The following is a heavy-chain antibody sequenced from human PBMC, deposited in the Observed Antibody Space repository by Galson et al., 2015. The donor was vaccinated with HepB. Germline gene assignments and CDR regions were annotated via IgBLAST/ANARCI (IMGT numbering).Heavy chain of an antibody. D-gene: IGHD3-3*01. CDR2: IYTGGRT. CDR1: GFTVSDNY. CDR3: ARDSPHYDFWRGYFDH. V-gene: IGHV3-66*02. Sequence: LRLSCAASGFTVSDNYMSWVRQAPGKGLEWVPLIYTGGRTYYADSVKGRFTISRDYSKNMLFLQMNSLRSEDTAVYYCARDSPHYDFWRGYFDHWGQGTLVTVSS. J-gene: IGHJ4*02.